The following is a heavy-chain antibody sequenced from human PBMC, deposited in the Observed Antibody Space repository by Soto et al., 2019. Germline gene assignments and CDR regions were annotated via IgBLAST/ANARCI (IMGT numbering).Heavy chain of an antibody. J-gene: IGHJ4*02. V-gene: IGHV4-59*08. CDR3: ARRHCGGDCYLFDY. Sequence: SETLSLTCTVSGCSISSYYWSWIRQPPGKGLEWIGYIYYSGSTNYNPSLKSRVTISVDTSKNQFSLKLSSVTAADTAVYYCARRHCGGDCYLFDYWGQGTLVTVSS. CDR2: IYYSGST. D-gene: IGHD2-21*01. CDR1: GCSISSYY.